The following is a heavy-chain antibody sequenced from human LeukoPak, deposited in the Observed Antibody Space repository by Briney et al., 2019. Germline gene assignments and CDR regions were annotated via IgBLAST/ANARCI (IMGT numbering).Heavy chain of an antibody. Sequence: SETLSLTCAVYGGSFSGYYWSWIRQPPGKGLEWIGEINHSGSTNCNPSLKSRVTISVDTSKNQFSLKLSSVTAADTAVYYCARQYYYGSGSYFGYWGQETLVTVSS. CDR1: GGSFSGYY. CDR2: INHSGST. V-gene: IGHV4-34*01. CDR3: ARQYYYGSGSYFGY. D-gene: IGHD3-10*01. J-gene: IGHJ4*02.